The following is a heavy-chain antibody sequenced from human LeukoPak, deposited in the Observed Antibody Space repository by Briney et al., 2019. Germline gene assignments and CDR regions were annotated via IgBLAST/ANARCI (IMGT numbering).Heavy chain of an antibody. V-gene: IGHV4-59*01. CDR2: ISYSAIT. CDR3: ASDRTGVTGPFDY. D-gene: IGHD4-23*01. J-gene: IGHJ4*02. CDR1: GGSISSYY. Sequence: SETLSLTCTVSGGSISSYYWSWIRQPPGKGLEWIGYISYSAITNYNPALKSRVTISIDTSKNQFSLKLSSVTAADTAVYYCASDRTGVTGPFDYWGQGTLVTVSS.